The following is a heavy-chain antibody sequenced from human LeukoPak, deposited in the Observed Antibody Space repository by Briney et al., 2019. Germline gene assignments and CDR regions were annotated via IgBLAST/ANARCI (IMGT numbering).Heavy chain of an antibody. CDR3: ARDLGAGLSYRLLDYYYYGMDV. CDR2: ISYDGSNK. V-gene: IGHV3-30-3*01. D-gene: IGHD2-2*01. J-gene: IGHJ6*02. Sequence: PGGSLRLSCAASGFTFSSYAMHWVRQAPGKGLERVAVISYDGSNKYYADSVKGRFTISRDNSKNTLYLQMNSLRAEDTAVYYCARDLGAGLSYRLLDYYYYGMDVWGQGTTVTVSS. CDR1: GFTFSSYA.